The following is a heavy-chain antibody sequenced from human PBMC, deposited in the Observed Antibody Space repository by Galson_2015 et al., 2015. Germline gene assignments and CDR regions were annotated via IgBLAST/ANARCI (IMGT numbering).Heavy chain of an antibody. V-gene: IGHV3-23*01. CDR1: GFTFSSYA. CDR2: ISGSGGST. CDR3: AKDSSRAGYCLDY. Sequence: SLRLSCAASGFTFSSYAMSWVRQAPGKGLEWVSAISGSGGSTYYADSVKGRFTISRDNSKNTLYLQMNSLRAEDTAVYYCAKDSSRAGYCLDYWGQGTLVTVSS. J-gene: IGHJ4*02. D-gene: IGHD2-15*01.